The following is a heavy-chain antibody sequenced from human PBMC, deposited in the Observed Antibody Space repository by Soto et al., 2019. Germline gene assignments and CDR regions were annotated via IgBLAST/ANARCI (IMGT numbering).Heavy chain of an antibody. CDR3: ARDRSGVRIDP. Sequence: ASVKVSCKASGYTFTSYGISWVRQAPGQGLEWMGWISAYNGNTKYAQKLQGRVTMTTDTSTSTAYMELRSLRSEDTAVYYCARDRSGVRIDPWGQGTLVTVSS. CDR1: GYTFTSYG. CDR2: ISAYNGNT. J-gene: IGHJ5*02. V-gene: IGHV1-18*01.